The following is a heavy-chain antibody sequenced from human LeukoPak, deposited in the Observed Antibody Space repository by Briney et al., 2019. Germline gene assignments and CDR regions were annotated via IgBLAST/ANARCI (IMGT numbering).Heavy chain of an antibody. CDR2: ISYDGTNK. V-gene: IGHV3-30*04. CDR1: GFTFSNYA. J-gene: IGHJ4*02. Sequence: PGGSLRLSCAASGFTFSNYAIHWVRQAPGKGLEWVSVISYDGTNKYYADSVKGRLTISRDKSKNTLYLQMNSLKTEDTALYYCARQMATILDGILDYWGQGTLVTVSS. CDR3: ARQMATILDGILDY. D-gene: IGHD5-24*01.